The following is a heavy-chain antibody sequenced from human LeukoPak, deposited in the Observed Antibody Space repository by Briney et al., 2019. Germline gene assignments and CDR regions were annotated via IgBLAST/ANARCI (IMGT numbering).Heavy chain of an antibody. Sequence: GESLKISCKGSGYSFTSYWIGWVRQMPGKGLEWMGIIYPGGSDIRYSPSFQGQVTISADKSISTAYLQWSSLKASDTAMYYCARRVQQLVRGDWFDPWGQGTLVTVSS. CDR2: IYPGGSDI. D-gene: IGHD6-13*01. CDR3: ARRVQQLVRGDWFDP. J-gene: IGHJ5*02. CDR1: GYSFTSYW. V-gene: IGHV5-51*01.